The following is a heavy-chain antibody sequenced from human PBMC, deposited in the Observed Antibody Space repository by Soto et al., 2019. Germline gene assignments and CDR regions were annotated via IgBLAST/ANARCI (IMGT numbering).Heavy chain of an antibody. CDR2: VYYSGST. Sequence: ASETLSLTCTVSGGSISGYYWSWFRQPPGKGLEWIASVYYSGSTNYNPSLKSRVTISVDTSKKQFSLNLSFVTAADTAVYYCATMGTPATGLYYFDFWGQGTLVTVSS. CDR3: ATMGTPATGLYYFDF. J-gene: IGHJ4*02. V-gene: IGHV4-59*08. CDR1: GGSISGYY. D-gene: IGHD2-15*01.